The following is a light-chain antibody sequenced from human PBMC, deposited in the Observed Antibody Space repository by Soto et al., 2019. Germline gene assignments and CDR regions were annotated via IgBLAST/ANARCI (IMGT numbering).Light chain of an antibody. CDR2: GAS. CDR1: QSVSSYY. J-gene: IGKJ1*01. CDR3: QQYGSSPWT. V-gene: IGKV3-20*01. Sequence: DIVLTQSPATLSLSPGERATLSCRASQSVSSYYLAWYQQKPGQAPRLLIYGASSRATGIPDRFSGSGSGTDFTLTISRLEPEDFAVYYCQQYGSSPWTFGQGTKVDIK.